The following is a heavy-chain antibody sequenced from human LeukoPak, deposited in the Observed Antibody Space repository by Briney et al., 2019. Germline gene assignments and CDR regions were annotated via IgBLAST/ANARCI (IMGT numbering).Heavy chain of an antibody. CDR1: GASISSNNYY. J-gene: IGHJ4*02. Sequence: SETLSLTCTVSGASISSNNYYWGWIRQPPGRGLEWIGSIYYSGSTYYNPPLKSRVTISVDTSKNQFSLKLSSVTPADTAVYYCARMYSTSWYKGYFDYWGQGTLVTVSS. D-gene: IGHD6-13*01. V-gene: IGHV4-39*01. CDR3: ARMYSTSWYKGYFDY. CDR2: IYYSGST.